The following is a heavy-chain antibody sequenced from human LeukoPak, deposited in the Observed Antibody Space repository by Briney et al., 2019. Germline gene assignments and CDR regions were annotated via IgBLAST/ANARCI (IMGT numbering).Heavy chain of an antibody. Sequence: ASVTVSFKASVYTFTGYYMHWVRQAPGQGLEWVGWINPNSGGTNSAQKFQGRVTMTRDSSISTAFMELSRLRSDDTAVYYCARATDGRFLEWSRDYYYMDVWGKGTTVTVSS. J-gene: IGHJ6*03. CDR1: VYTFTGYY. V-gene: IGHV1-2*02. CDR2: INPNSGGT. D-gene: IGHD3-3*01. CDR3: ARATDGRFLEWSRDYYYMDV.